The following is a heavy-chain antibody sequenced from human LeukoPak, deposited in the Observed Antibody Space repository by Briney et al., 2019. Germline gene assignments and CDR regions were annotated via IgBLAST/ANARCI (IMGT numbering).Heavy chain of an antibody. CDR3: ARRSTGYCSS. J-gene: IGHJ4*02. CDR1: GFTFNDYV. Sequence: GGSLTLSCAASGFTFNDYVMHWVRHAPGMGVEWFSHICGDGGVTYSVAPEKVRLTISRDKSKNSLYLQMNSLRTEDTAFYYCARRSTGYCSSWGQGALVTVSS. CDR2: ICGDGGVT. D-gene: IGHD3-22*01. V-gene: IGHV3-43*02.